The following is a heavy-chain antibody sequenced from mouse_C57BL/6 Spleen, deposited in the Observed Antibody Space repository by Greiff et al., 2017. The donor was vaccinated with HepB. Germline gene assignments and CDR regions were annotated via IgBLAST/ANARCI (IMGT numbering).Heavy chain of an antibody. J-gene: IGHJ4*01. CDR3: ARDQVITTVVATNYYAMDY. CDR2: ISYDGSN. V-gene: IGHV3-6*01. CDR1: GYSITSGYY. D-gene: IGHD1-1*01. Sequence: EVKLQESGPGLVKPSQSLSLTCSVTGYSITSGYYWNWIRQFPGNKLEWMGYISYDGSNNYNPSLKNRISITRDTSKNQFFLKLNSVTTEDTATYYCARDQVITTVVATNYYAMDYWGQGTSVTVSS.